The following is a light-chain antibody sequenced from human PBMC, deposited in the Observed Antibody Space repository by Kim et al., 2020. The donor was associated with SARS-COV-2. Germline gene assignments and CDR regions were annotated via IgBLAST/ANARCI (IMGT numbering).Light chain of an antibody. J-gene: IGKJ5*01. Sequence: ASVGDRVTITCRARQEIRNDLGWYQQSPGRAPKRLIYGASTLQSGVPSRFSGSGSGTEFTLTISSVQPEDFATYFCLQHNTYPFTFGQGTRLDIK. CDR3: LQHNTYPFT. CDR2: GAS. V-gene: IGKV1-17*01. CDR1: QEIRND.